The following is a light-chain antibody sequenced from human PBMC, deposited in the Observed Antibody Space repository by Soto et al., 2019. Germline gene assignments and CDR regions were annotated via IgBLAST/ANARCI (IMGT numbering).Light chain of an antibody. J-gene: IGKJ1*01. CDR1: QSVSSN. Sequence: EIVMTQSPATLSVSPGERATLSCRASQSVSSNLAWYQQKPGQAPRLLIYDASTRATGIPARFSGSGSGTDFTLTISSLPSEDFAVYYCQQYNNWPPMAFGQGTKVEIK. CDR3: QQYNNWPPMA. V-gene: IGKV3-15*01. CDR2: DAS.